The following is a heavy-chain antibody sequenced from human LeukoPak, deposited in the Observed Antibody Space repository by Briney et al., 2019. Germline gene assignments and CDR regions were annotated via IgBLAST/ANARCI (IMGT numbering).Heavy chain of an antibody. CDR2: INHSGST. D-gene: IGHD4-17*01. CDR1: GGSFSGYY. CDR3: ARYLRFPYNWFDP. V-gene: IGHV4-34*01. J-gene: IGHJ5*02. Sequence: SETLSLTCAVYGGSFSGYYWSWIRQPPGKGLEWIGEINHSGSTNYNPSLKSRVTISVDTSKNQFSLKLSSVTAADTAVYYCARYLRFPYNWFDPWGQGTLVTVPS.